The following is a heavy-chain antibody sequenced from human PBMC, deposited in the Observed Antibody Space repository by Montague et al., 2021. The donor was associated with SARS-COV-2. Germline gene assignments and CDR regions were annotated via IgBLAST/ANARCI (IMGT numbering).Heavy chain of an antibody. CDR3: AGELGFYGLDV. CDR1: GFTFSSYA. Sequence: SLRLSCAASGFTFSSYAMHWVRQAPGKGLEWVAVISYDGSNKYYADSVKGRFTISRDNSKNTLYLHMNSLRAEDTAVYYCAGELGFYGLDVWGQGTTATVSS. CDR2: ISYDGSNK. J-gene: IGHJ6*02. V-gene: IGHV3-30*04. D-gene: IGHD3-3*02.